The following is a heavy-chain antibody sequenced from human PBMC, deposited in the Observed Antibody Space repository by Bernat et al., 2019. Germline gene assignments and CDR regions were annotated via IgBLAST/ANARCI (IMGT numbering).Heavy chain of an antibody. D-gene: IGHD6-13*01. CDR2: ISYDGSNK. CDR3: ARYYQGSSWYLQKAFDI. V-gene: IGHV3-30-3*01. Sequence: QVQLVESGGGVVQPGRSLRLSCAASGFTFSSYAMHWVRQAPGKGLEWVAVISYDGSNKYYADSVKGRFTISRDNSKNTVYLQMNSLRAEDTAVYYCARYYQGSSWYLQKAFDIWGQGTMFTVSS. J-gene: IGHJ3*02. CDR1: GFTFSSYA.